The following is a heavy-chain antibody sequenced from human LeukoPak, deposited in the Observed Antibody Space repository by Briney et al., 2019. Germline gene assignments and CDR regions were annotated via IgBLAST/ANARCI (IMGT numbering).Heavy chain of an antibody. Sequence: WETLSLTCIVSGGSISSYYWSWIRQPAGKGLEWIGRLYSSGDTNYNPSLESRVSMSVDTSKNQFSLQLNSVTAADTAVYYCAREVDGSGTYYYYSFYMDVWGKGSTVTVSS. D-gene: IGHD3-10*01. V-gene: IGHV4-4*07. J-gene: IGHJ6*03. CDR3: AREVDGSGTYYYYSFYMDV. CDR2: LYSSGDT. CDR1: GGSISSYY.